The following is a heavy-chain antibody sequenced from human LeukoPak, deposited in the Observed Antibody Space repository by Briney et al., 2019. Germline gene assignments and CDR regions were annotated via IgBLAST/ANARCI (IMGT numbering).Heavy chain of an antibody. CDR1: GGSFSGYY. D-gene: IGHD4-17*01. V-gene: IGHV4-34*09. Sequence: PSETLSLTCAVYGGSFSGYYWSWIRQPPGKGLEWIGEINHSGSTYYNPSLKSRVTISVDPSKNQFSLKLSSVTAADTAVYYCASATTVTTWVYWGQGTLVTVSS. J-gene: IGHJ4*02. CDR2: INHSGST. CDR3: ASATTVTTWVY.